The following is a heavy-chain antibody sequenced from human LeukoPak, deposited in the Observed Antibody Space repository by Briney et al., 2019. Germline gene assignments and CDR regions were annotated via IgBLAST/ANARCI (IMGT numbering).Heavy chain of an antibody. Sequence: PGGSLRLSCAASGFTFSSYWMSWVRQAPGKGLEWVANIKQDGSEKYYVDSVKGRFTISRDNAKNSLYLQMNSLRAEDTAVYYCAREKGYSYGPYFDYWGQGTPVTVSS. V-gene: IGHV3-7*01. CDR3: AREKGYSYGPYFDY. D-gene: IGHD5-18*01. J-gene: IGHJ4*02. CDR2: IKQDGSEK. CDR1: GFTFSSYW.